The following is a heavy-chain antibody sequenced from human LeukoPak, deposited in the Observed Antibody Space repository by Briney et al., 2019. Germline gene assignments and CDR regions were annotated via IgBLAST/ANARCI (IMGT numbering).Heavy chain of an antibody. CDR2: ISYDGSNK. CDR3: ARDSGFSGTQRGEY. V-gene: IGHV3-30*04. Sequence: GGSLRLSCAASGFTFSSYAMHWVRQAPGKGLEWVAVISYDGSNKYYADSVKGRFTLSRDNSKNTLYLQMNSLRAEDTAVYYCARDSGFSGTQRGEYWGQGTLVTVSS. D-gene: IGHD3/OR15-3a*01. J-gene: IGHJ4*02. CDR1: GFTFSSYA.